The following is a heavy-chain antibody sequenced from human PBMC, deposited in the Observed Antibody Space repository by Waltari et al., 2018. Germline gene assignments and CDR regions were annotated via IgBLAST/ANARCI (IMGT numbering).Heavy chain of an antibody. V-gene: IGHV3-53*01. Sequence: EVQLVESGGGLIQPGGSLRLSCAASGFTVSSNYMSWARQAPGKGLEWVSVIYSGGSTYYADSVKGRFTISRDNSKNTLYLQMNSLRAEDTAVYYCARAAGSSSLAFDIWGQGTMVTVSS. CDR1: GFTVSSNY. J-gene: IGHJ3*02. CDR2: IYSGGST. D-gene: IGHD6-6*01. CDR3: ARAAGSSSLAFDI.